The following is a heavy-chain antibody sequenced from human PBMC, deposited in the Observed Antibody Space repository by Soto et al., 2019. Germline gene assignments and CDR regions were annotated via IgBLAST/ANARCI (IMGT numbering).Heavy chain of an antibody. CDR1: GFMFSSYG. CDR3: ARAHYSAYDRSDYFYYGMDV. Sequence: QAQLEEFGGGVVQPGGSLRLSSVTSGFMFSSYGMHWVRQAPGKGLEWVAVIWHDGNHKFYGDSVKGRFSISRDNSKNTVDLQMNSLRAEDTAVYYCARAHYSAYDRSDYFYYGMDVWGLGTTVTVSS. J-gene: IGHJ6*02. V-gene: IGHV3-33*01. CDR2: IWHDGNHK. D-gene: IGHD5-12*01.